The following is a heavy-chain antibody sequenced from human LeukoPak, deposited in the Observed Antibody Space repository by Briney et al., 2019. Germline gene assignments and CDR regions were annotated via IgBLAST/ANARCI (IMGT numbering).Heavy chain of an antibody. CDR3: ARHLELAPQI. CDR2: IYYSGST. D-gene: IGHD1-1*01. CDR1: GGSISSSSYY. Sequence: SETLSLTCTVSGGSISSSSYYWGWLRQPPGKGLVWIGSIYYSGSTYYNPSLQDRVTISVDTSKNQFSLKLSSVTAADTAVYYCARHLELAPQIWGQGTMVTVSS. V-gene: IGHV4-39*01. J-gene: IGHJ3*02.